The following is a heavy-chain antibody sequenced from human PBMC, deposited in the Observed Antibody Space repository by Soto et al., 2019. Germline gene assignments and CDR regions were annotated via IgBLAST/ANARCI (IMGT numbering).Heavy chain of an antibody. CDR1: GYSFTTYW. CDR3: ARQDTGWLVRNY. J-gene: IGHJ4*02. CDR2: IYPGDSDT. D-gene: IGHD6-19*01. V-gene: IGHV5-51*01. Sequence: GPSLKISSKGSGYSFTTYWIGSVRQMPGKGLEWMGIIYPGDSDTRYSPSFQGQVTISADKSISTAYLQWSSLKASDTAMYYCARQDTGWLVRNYWGQGTLVTVSS.